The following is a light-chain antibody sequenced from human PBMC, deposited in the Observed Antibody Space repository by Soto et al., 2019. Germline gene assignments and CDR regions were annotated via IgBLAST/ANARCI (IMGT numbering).Light chain of an antibody. CDR3: GADHGSGSNFVWV. CDR2: VGPGGTVG. CDR1: SGCSNYK. Sequence: QLVLTQPPSASASLGASVTLTCTLSSGCSNYKVHWYQQRPGKGPRFVMRVGPGGTVGSKGDGIPDRFSVSGSGLDRYLTIKNIQEEDESEYHCGADHGSGSNFVWVFGGGTKLTVL. J-gene: IGLJ3*02. V-gene: IGLV9-49*01.